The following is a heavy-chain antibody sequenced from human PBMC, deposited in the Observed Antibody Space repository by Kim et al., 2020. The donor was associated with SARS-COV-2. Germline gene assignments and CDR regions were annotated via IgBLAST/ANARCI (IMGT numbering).Heavy chain of an antibody. D-gene: IGHD3-10*01. J-gene: IGHJ4*02. CDR3: ARGDTGYYFDY. V-gene: IGHV1-18*01. Sequence: NCAQKHQGRVTMTTDTSTSTAYMELRSLRSDETAVYYCARGDTGYYFDYWGQGTLVTVSS.